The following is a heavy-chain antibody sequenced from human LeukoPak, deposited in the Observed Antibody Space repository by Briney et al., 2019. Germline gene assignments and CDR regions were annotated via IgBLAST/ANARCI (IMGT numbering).Heavy chain of an antibody. J-gene: IGHJ6*03. D-gene: IGHD6-13*01. CDR3: ARGTHSSSWYVWGAYYYYYMDV. CDR1: GFTFSSYW. Sequence: GGSLRLSCAASGFTFSSYWMSWVRQAPGKGLEWVANIKKDGSEKYYVDSVKGRFTISRDNAKNSLYLQMNSLRAEDTAVYYCARGTHSSSWYVWGAYYYYYMDVWGKGTTVTVSS. V-gene: IGHV3-7*01. CDR2: IKKDGSEK.